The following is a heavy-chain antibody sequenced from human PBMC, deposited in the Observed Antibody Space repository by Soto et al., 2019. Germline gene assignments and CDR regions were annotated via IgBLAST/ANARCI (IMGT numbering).Heavy chain of an antibody. J-gene: IGHJ4*01. CDR3: AKDLGGCGGDCYGVDY. Sequence: QVQLVESGGGVVQPGRSLRLSCAASGFTFSSYGMHWVRQAPGKGLEWVAVISYDGSNKYYADSVKGRFTISRDNSKNTLYLQMNSLRAEDTAVYYCAKDLGGCGGDCYGVDYWGHGTLVTVSS. CDR1: GFTFSSYG. V-gene: IGHV3-30*18. D-gene: IGHD2-21*02. CDR2: ISYDGSNK.